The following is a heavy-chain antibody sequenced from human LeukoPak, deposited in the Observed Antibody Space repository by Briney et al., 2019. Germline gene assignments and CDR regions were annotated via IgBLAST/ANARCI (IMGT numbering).Heavy chain of an antibody. CDR2: ISWNSGSI. CDR1: GFTFDDYA. D-gene: IGHD4-17*01. CDR3: AKDIRSVTSFFDY. J-gene: IGHJ4*02. Sequence: GGSLRLSCAASGFTFDDYAMHWVRQAPGKGLERVSGISWNSGSIGYADSVKGRFTISRDNAKNSLYLQMNSLRAEDTALYYCAKDIRSVTSFFDYWGQGTLVTVSS. V-gene: IGHV3-9*01.